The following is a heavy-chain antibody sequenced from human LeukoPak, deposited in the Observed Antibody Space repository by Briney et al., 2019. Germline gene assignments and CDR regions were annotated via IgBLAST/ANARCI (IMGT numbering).Heavy chain of an antibody. Sequence: SETLSLTCTVSGGSITSSSYFWGWIRQPPGKGLEWIGSIYYSGSTSYNPSLKSRVTISVDTSKNQFSLRLSSVTAADTAVYYCARQKWEQQGRDYYFNGLDVWGPGTTVIVSS. V-gene: IGHV4-39*07. D-gene: IGHD1/OR15-1a*01. CDR1: GGSITSSSYF. CDR2: IYYSGST. CDR3: ARQKWEQQGRDYYFNGLDV. J-gene: IGHJ6*02.